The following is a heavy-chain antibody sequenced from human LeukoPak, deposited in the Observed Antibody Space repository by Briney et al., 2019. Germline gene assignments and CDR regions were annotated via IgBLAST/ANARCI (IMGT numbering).Heavy chain of an antibody. J-gene: IGHJ6*04. CDR1: GGTFSSYA. CDR3: AREYFTMVRGVNAYYYGMDV. Sequence: ASVKVSCKASGGTFSSYAISWVRQAPGQGLEWMGGIIPIFGTANYAQKFQGRVTTTADESTSTAYMELSSLRSEDTAVYYCAREYFTMVRGVNAYYYGMDVWGKGTTVTVSS. V-gene: IGHV1-69*01. CDR2: IIPIFGTA. D-gene: IGHD3-10*01.